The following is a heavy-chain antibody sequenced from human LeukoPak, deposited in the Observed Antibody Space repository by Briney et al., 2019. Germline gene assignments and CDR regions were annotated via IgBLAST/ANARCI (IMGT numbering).Heavy chain of an antibody. V-gene: IGHV3-21*01. CDR3: ARLRGNSDRSGFYYYYDN. CDR2: INIGASSI. Sequence: GGSLRLSCAASGFTFSSYNFNWVRQAPGKGLEWGSYINIGASSIFYADSVRGRFTISRYNAGNSLWLQMNSLRAEDPAVYYCARLRGNSDRSGFYYYYDNWGPGTLVTVSS. D-gene: IGHD3-22*01. CDR1: GFTFSSYN. J-gene: IGHJ4*01.